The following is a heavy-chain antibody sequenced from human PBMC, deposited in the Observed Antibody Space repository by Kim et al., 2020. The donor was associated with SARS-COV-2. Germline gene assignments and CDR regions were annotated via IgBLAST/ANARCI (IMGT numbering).Heavy chain of an antibody. V-gene: IGHV4-4*07. CDR3: ARGGITAAEPINYYYMDV. CDR2: FYTSGGT. J-gene: IGHJ6*03. CDR1: GGSISSSH. Sequence: SETLSLTCTVSGGSISSSHWSWIRQPAGKGLEWIGSFYTSGGTNYIPSLKSRVTMSVDTSKNQFSLKLTSVTAADTAVYYCARGGITAAEPINYYYMDVWGKGTTVTLSS. D-gene: IGHD6-25*01.